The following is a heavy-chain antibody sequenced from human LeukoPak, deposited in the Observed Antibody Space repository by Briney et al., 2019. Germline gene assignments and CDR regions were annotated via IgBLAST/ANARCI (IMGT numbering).Heavy chain of an antibody. J-gene: IGHJ6*02. CDR2: INHSGST. D-gene: IGHD4-11*01. V-gene: IGHV4-39*07. CDR3: ASRPTVGAYYYGMDV. Sequence: PSETLSLTCTVSGGSISSSDSYWAWVRQPPGKGLEWIGEINHSGSTNYNPSLKSRVTISVDRSKNQFSLKLSSVTAADTAVYYCASRPTVGAYYYGMDVWGQGTTVTVSS. CDR1: GGSISSSDSY.